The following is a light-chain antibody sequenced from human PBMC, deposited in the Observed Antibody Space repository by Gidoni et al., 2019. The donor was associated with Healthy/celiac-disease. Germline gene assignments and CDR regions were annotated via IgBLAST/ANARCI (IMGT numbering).Light chain of an antibody. CDR2: LGS. CDR3: MQALQTPRT. V-gene: IGKV2-28*01. J-gene: IGKJ4*01. CDR1: QSLLHSNGYNY. Sequence: IVMTHSPLSLPVTPGEPASISCRSSQSLLHSNGYNYLDWYLQKPGQSPQLLIYLGSNRASGVPDRFSGSGSGTDFTLKISRVEAEDVGVYYCMQALQTPRTFGGGTKVEIK.